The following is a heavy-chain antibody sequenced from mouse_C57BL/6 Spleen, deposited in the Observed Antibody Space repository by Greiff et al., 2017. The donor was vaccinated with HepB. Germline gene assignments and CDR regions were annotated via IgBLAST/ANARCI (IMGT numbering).Heavy chain of an antibody. CDR2: ISSGSSTI. Sequence: EVKLVESGGGLVKPGGSLKLSCAASGFTFSDYGMHWVRQAPEKGLEWVAYISSGSSTIYYADTVKGRFTISRDNAKNTLFLQMTSLRSEDTAMYYCARLGYYAMDYWGQRTSVTVSS. CDR1: GFTFSDYG. J-gene: IGHJ4*01. V-gene: IGHV5-17*01. CDR3: ARLGYYAMDY.